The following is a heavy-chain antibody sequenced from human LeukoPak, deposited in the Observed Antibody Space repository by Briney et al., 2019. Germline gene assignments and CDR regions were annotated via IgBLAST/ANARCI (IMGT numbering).Heavy chain of an antibody. Sequence: TTGGSLRLSCAASGFTFSSYSMNWVRQAPGKGLEWVSSISSSSSYIYYADSVKGRFTISRDNAKNSLYLQMNSLRAEDTAVYYCARDSPGGYFDWFPPSGYYYYGMDVWGKGTTVTVSS. D-gene: IGHD3-9*01. CDR2: ISSSSSYI. CDR1: GFTFSSYS. J-gene: IGHJ6*04. V-gene: IGHV3-21*01. CDR3: ARDSPGGYFDWFPPSGYYYYGMDV.